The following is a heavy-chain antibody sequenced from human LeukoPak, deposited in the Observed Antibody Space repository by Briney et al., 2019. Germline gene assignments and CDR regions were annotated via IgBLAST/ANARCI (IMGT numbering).Heavy chain of an antibody. CDR1: GDSVSSNSAA. Sequence: SQTLSLTCAISGDSVSSNSAAWNWIRQSPSRGLEWLGRTYYRSKWYNDYAVSVKSRITINPDTSKNQFSLQLNSVTPEDTAVYHCARDRRRIAVAGNWYFDLWGRGTLVTVSS. J-gene: IGHJ2*01. D-gene: IGHD6-19*01. CDR2: TYYRSKWYN. CDR3: ARDRRRIAVAGNWYFDL. V-gene: IGHV6-1*01.